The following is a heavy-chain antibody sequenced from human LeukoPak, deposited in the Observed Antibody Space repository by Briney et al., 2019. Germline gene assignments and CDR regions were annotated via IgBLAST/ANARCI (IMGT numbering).Heavy chain of an antibody. CDR2: MNPNSGNT. D-gene: IGHD1-26*01. V-gene: IGHV1-8*01. CDR1: GFTFTSSD. Sequence: ASVKVSCKASGFTFTSSDINWVRQATGQGLEWMGWMNPNSGNTGYAQKFQGRLTMTRNTSITTAYMELSSLRSEDTAVYYCARGGRGSFRGNYWGQGTLVTVSS. CDR3: ARGGRGSFRGNY. J-gene: IGHJ4*02.